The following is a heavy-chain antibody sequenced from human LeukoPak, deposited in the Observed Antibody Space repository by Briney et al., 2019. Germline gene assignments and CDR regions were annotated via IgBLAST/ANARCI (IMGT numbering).Heavy chain of an antibody. D-gene: IGHD4/OR15-4a*01. J-gene: IGHJ6*02. Sequence: PGASVTVSCTASGYTFSSYGINWVRLARGRGPEYMASINPQKTNTNYAQKFQGRVTVTADTSTNTAYMEVRSLRSDDTAIYYWARRKYGADYNGMDVWGQGTTVTVSS. CDR2: INPQKTNT. CDR1: GYTFSSYG. CDR3: ARRKYGADYNGMDV. V-gene: IGHV1-18*01.